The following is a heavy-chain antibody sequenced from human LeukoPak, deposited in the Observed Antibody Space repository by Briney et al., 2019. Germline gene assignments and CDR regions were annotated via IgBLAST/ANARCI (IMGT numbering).Heavy chain of an antibody. CDR2: MNPNSGNT. Sequence: ASVKVSCKASGYTFTSYDINWVRQATGQGLAWMGWMNPNSGNTGYAQKFQGRVTMTRNTSISTAYMELSSLRSEDTALYYCARAAWVSTSSNYYFDNWGQGTLVTVSS. CDR3: ARAAWVSTSSNYYFDN. V-gene: IGHV1-8*01. D-gene: IGHD1-1*01. J-gene: IGHJ4*02. CDR1: GYTFTSYD.